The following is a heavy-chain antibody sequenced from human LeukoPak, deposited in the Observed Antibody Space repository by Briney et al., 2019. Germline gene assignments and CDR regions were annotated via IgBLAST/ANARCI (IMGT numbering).Heavy chain of an antibody. J-gene: IGHJ6*03. CDR2: IYTSGST. CDR3: ARANTAYCGGDCLYYYYYMDV. D-gene: IGHD2-21*02. V-gene: IGHV4-4*08. CDR1: GGSISSYY. Sequence: SETLSLTCTVSGGSISSYYWSWIRQPPGKGLEWIGRIYTSGSTNYNPSLKSRFTISVDTSKNQFSLKLSSVTAADTAVYYCARANTAYCGGDCLYYYYYMDVWGKGTTVTISS.